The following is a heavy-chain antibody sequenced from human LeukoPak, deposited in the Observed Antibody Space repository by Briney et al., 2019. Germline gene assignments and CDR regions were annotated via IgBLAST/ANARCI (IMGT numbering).Heavy chain of an antibody. D-gene: IGHD1-7*01. Sequence: SETLSLTCAVYGGSFSGYYWSWIRQPPGKGLEWIGEINHSGSTNYNPSLKSRATISVDTSKNQFSLKLSSVTAADTAVYYCARARELQRKQRRSPFDYWGQGTLVTVSS. CDR1: GGSFSGYY. V-gene: IGHV4-34*01. J-gene: IGHJ4*02. CDR2: INHSGST. CDR3: ARARELQRKQRRSPFDY.